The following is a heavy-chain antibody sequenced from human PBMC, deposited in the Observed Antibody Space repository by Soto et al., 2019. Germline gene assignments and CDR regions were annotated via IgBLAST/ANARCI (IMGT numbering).Heavy chain of an antibody. CDR2: FLASGGNT. CDR3: ARGGATIFGVIDS. D-gene: IGHD3-3*02. V-gene: IGHV1-46*01. Sequence: ASVKVSCKASGYSLVSYYRRWVRQAPGQGLEWMGRFLASGGNTDYAQRFRGRVSMTRDTSSTNTVSLEVTSLTSDDTAVYYCARGGATIFGVIDSWGQGTRVTVSS. CDR1: GYSLVSYY. J-gene: IGHJ4*02.